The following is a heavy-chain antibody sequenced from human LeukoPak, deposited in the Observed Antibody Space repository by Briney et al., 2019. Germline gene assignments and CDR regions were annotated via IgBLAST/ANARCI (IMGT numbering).Heavy chain of an antibody. V-gene: IGHV4-34*01. Sequence: SETLSLTCAVYAGSFSGYYWSWIRQPPGKGLEWIGEINHSGSTNYNPSLKSRVTISVDTSKNQFSLKLSSVTAADTAVYYCAAHNYYYYGMDVWGQGTTVTVSS. CDR2: INHSGST. CDR3: AAHNYYYYGMDV. J-gene: IGHJ6*02. CDR1: AGSFSGYY.